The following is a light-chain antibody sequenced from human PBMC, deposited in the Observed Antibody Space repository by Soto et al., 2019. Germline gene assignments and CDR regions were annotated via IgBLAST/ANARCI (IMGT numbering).Light chain of an antibody. V-gene: IGKV3D-15*01. Sequence: EIVLTQSPDTLAVSPGEVATLSCWASQSVTSNLAWYQQKRGQAPRLLIYAASTRATGVPARFSGSGSGTEFTLTISSLQSEDFAVYYGQQYKNWPPITFGQGTRLEIK. CDR2: AAS. CDR1: QSVTSN. J-gene: IGKJ5*01. CDR3: QQYKNWPPIT.